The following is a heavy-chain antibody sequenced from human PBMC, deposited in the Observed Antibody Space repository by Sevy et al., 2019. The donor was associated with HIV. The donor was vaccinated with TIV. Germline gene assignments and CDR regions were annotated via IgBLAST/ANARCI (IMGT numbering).Heavy chain of an antibody. CDR2: MNPNSGNT. V-gene: IGHV1-8*01. J-gene: IGHJ6*02. Sequence: ASVKVSCKASGYTFTSYDINWVRQATGQGLEWMGWMNPNSGNTGYAQKFQGRVTMTRNTSISTAYMELSSLRSEDTAVYYCASLLTPYSTLHDYVWNWRYGMDVWGQGTTVTVSS. D-gene: IGHD3-16*01. CDR1: GYTFTSYD. CDR3: ASLLTPYSTLHDYVWNWRYGMDV.